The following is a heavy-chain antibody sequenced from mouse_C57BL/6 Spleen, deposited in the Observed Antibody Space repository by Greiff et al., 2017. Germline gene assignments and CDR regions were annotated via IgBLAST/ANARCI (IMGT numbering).Heavy chain of an antibody. D-gene: IGHD2-5*01. J-gene: IGHJ3*01. CDR2: IDPASGNT. CDR1: GFNIKNTY. V-gene: IGHV14-3*01. CDR3: AREPSLCYSNFAWFAY. Sequence: EVQLLQSVAELVRPGASVKLSCTASGFNIKNTYMPWVKQRPEQGLEWIGTIDPASGNTKYAARFQGKATITADTASNTAYLQLSSLTSEDTAVYSGAREPSLCYSNFAWFAYWGQGTLVTVSA.